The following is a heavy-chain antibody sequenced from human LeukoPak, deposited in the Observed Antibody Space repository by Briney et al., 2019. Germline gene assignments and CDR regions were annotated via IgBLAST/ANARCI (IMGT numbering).Heavy chain of an antibody. CDR1: GYSITTGHY. J-gene: IGHJ4*02. D-gene: IGHD1-1*01. CDR3: ASNWSDFDY. CDR2: IYHGETT. V-gene: IGHV4-38-2*02. Sequence: PSKTLSLTCTASGYSITTGHYWGWIRQPPGGGLGWIGSIYHGETTYYNPSLKTRLTISLNTSKNQFSLKLSSVTAADTAVYYCASNWSDFDYWGPGILVTVSS.